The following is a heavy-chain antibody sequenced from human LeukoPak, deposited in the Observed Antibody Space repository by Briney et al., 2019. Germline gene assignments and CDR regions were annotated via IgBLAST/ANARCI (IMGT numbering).Heavy chain of an antibody. Sequence: EASVTVSCTVSGYTLTELSMHWVRQAPGKGLEWMGGFDPEDGETIYAQKFQGRVTMTEDTSTDTAYMELSSLRSEDTAVYSCARDHIVATAPFYGLDVWGQGTLVTVSS. CDR3: ARDHIVATAPFYGLDV. J-gene: IGHJ6*02. V-gene: IGHV1-24*01. CDR2: FDPEDGET. D-gene: IGHD5-12*01. CDR1: GYTLTELS.